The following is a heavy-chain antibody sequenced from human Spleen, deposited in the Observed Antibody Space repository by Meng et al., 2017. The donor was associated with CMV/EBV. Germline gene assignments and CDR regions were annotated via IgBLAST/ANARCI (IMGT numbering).Heavy chain of an antibody. CDR3: ARGDYGDYYYFDY. V-gene: IGHV3-21*01. J-gene: IGHJ4*02. D-gene: IGHD4-17*01. CDR1: GFTFSSYS. Sequence: SCAASGFTFSSYSMNWVRQAPGKGLEWVSSITSSGGYVYYADSVKGRFTVSRDNAKNSLYLQMNSLRAEDTAVYYCARGDYGDYYYFDYWGQGTLVTVSS. CDR2: ITSSGGYV.